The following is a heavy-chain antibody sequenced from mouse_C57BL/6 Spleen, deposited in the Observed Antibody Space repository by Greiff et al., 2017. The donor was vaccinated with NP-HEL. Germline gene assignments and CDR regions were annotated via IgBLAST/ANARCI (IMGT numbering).Heavy chain of an antibody. CDR3: TTEYYGSSYGFAY. CDR1: GFNIKDDY. J-gene: IGHJ3*01. D-gene: IGHD1-1*01. Sequence: VQLQQSGAELVRPGASVKLSCTASGFNIKDDYMHWVKQRPEQGLEWIGWIDPENGDTEYASKFQGKATITAETSSNTAYLQLSSLTSEDTAVYYCTTEYYGSSYGFAYWGQGTLVTVSA. CDR2: IDPENGDT. V-gene: IGHV14-4*01.